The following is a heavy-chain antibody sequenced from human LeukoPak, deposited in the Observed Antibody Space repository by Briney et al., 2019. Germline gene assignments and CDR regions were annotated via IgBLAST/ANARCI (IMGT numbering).Heavy chain of an antibody. CDR1: GYTFTSYD. D-gene: IGHD6-13*01. V-gene: IGHV1-8*01. CDR3: ARALPYSSSWYHNWFDP. J-gene: IGHJ5*02. Sequence: GASVKVSCKASGYTFTSYDINWVRQATGQGLEWMGWMNPNSGNTGYAQKFQGRVTMTRNTSISTAYMELSSLRSEDTAVYYCARALPYSSSWYHNWFDPWGQGTLVTVSS. CDR2: MNPNSGNT.